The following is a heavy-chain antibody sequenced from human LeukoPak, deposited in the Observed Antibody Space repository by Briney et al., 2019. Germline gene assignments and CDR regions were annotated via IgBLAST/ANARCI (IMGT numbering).Heavy chain of an antibody. V-gene: IGHV3-49*04. Sequence: GGSLRLSCTASGLTFGDYAMTWVRQAPGKGLEWVGFIRSKIYGATTEYAASVKGRFIISRDDSKSIAYQEMSSLKTEDTGVYYCASLISTMTTENDYWGQGTLVTVSS. J-gene: IGHJ4*02. CDR2: IRSKIYGATT. CDR1: GLTFGDYA. D-gene: IGHD1-1*01. CDR3: ASLISTMTTENDY.